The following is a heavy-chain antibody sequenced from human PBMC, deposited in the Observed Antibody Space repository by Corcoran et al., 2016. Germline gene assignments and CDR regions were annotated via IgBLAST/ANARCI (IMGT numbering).Heavy chain of an antibody. CDR2: ISSSSSYI. CDR1: GFTFSSYS. Sequence: EVQLVESGGGLVKPGGSLRLSCAASGFTFSSYSMNWVRQAPGKGLEWVSSISSSSSYIYYADSVKGRFTISRDNAKNSLYLQMNSLRAEDTAVYYCARSRDGYNHGYLLGWGQGTLVTVSS. CDR3: ARSRDGYNHGYLLG. D-gene: IGHD5-12*01. J-gene: IGHJ4*02. V-gene: IGHV3-21*01.